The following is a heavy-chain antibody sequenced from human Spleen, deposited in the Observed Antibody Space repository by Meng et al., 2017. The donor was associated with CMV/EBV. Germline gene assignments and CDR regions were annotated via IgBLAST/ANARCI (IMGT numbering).Heavy chain of an antibody. J-gene: IGHJ5*02. Sequence: SETLSLTCAVYGGSFSGYFWSWIRQPPGKGLEWIGEINHSGSTNYNPSLKSRVTISVDTSKNQFSLKLRSVTAADTAVYYCARGKKIGSGWYGNWFDPWGQGTLVTVSS. CDR1: GGSFSGYF. D-gene: IGHD6-19*01. CDR2: INHSGST. V-gene: IGHV4-34*01. CDR3: ARGKKIGSGWYGNWFDP.